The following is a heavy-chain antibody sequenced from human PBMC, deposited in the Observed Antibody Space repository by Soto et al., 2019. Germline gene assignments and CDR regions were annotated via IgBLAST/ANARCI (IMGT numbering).Heavy chain of an antibody. CDR1: GFTFNTYG. CDR3: ARGDCTGAYCYSWPFNYGVDV. J-gene: IGHJ6*02. D-gene: IGHD2-15*01. V-gene: IGHV3-33*08. CDR2: IWYDGSNK. Sequence: QVQLVESGGGVVQPGGSLRLSCTTSGFTFNTYGMYWVRQAPGKGLEWVAIIWYDGSNKSYGDSVKGRFTISRDNSKNTLYLQMNSLRAEDTALYYCARGDCTGAYCYSWPFNYGVDVWGQGTTVTVSS.